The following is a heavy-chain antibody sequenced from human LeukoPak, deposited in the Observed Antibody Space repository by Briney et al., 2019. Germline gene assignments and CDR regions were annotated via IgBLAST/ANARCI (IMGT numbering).Heavy chain of an antibody. V-gene: IGHV3-64*01. CDR1: GFTFSSYA. CDR2: ISHNGGST. CDR3: ARNWAGAVRWYFDL. Sequence: GGSLRLSCAASGFTFSSYAMHWVRQAPGKGLEYVSAISHNGGSTYYANSVKGRFTISRDNSKNTLYLQMGSLREEDMAVYYCARNWAGAVRWYFDLWGRGTLVTVSS. J-gene: IGHJ2*01. D-gene: IGHD3-16*01.